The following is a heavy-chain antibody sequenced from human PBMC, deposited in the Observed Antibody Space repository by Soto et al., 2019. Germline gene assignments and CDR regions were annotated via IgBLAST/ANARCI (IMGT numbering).Heavy chain of an antibody. J-gene: IGHJ6*03. D-gene: IGHD2-15*01. CDR1: GGSFSGYY. V-gene: IGHV4-34*01. CDR3: ARTIVVVVAAKRYYYYYMDV. CDR2: INHSGST. Sequence: QVQLQQWGAGLLKPSETLSLTCAVYGGSFSGYYWSWIRQPPGKGLEWSGEINHSGSTNYNPSLKSRVTISVDTSKNQFSLKLSSVTAADTAVYYCARTIVVVVAAKRYYYYYMDVWGKGTTVTVSS.